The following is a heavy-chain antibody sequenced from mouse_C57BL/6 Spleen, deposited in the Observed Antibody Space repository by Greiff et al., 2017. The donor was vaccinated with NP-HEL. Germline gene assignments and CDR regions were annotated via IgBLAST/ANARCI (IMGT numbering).Heavy chain of an antibody. D-gene: IGHD1-1*01. V-gene: IGHV1-69*01. CDR1: GYTFTSYW. Sequence: QVQLQQPGAELVMPGASVKLSCKASGYTFTSYWMHWVKQRPGQGLEWIGEIDPSDSYTNYNQKFKGKSKLTVDKSSSTAYMQLSSLTSEDSAVYYCARRDYGSRGYYALDYWGQGTSVTVSS. CDR3: ARRDYGSRGYYALDY. CDR2: IDPSDSYT. J-gene: IGHJ4*01.